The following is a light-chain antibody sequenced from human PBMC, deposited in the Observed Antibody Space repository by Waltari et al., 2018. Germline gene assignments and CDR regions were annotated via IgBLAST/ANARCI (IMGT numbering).Light chain of an antibody. Sequence: QSVLTQPPSASGTPGQRVTISCSGSRSNIGSNTLNWYQQLPGPAPKLLINSNNQRPSGVPDRFSGSKSGTSASLAISGLQSEDEADYYCAAWDDSLNGVVFGGGTKLTVL. J-gene: IGLJ2*01. CDR2: SNN. CDR3: AAWDDSLNGVV. V-gene: IGLV1-44*01. CDR1: RSNIGSNT.